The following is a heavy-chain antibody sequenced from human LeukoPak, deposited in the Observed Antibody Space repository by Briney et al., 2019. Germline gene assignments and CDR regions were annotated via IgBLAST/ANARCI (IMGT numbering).Heavy chain of an antibody. CDR2: FGTRSTSI. J-gene: IGHJ4*02. CDR1: GLTFSIHA. Sequence: GSLRLSFAVSGLTFSIHAMHWVRQAPGKGLEWVSSFGTRSTSIHHAGSVKGRFAISRDNAKNSLYLQMNSLRAEDTALYYCAREVSEGFDFWGQGTLVTVSS. D-gene: IGHD3-22*01. CDR3: AREVSEGFDF. V-gene: IGHV3-21*01.